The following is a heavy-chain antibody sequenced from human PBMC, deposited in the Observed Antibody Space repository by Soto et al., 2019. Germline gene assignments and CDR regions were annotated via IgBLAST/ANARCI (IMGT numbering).Heavy chain of an antibody. CDR1: GGSMSSNY. D-gene: IGHD4-17*01. CDR3: ARGGSYGDFFDY. Sequence: SETLSLTCTVSGGSMSSNYWTWIRQSPGKGLEWTGYIYYTGSTKYNPSLKSRVTISLDTSKNQFSLRLTSVTSADTAVYYCARGGSYGDFFDYWGQGAQVTVSS. J-gene: IGHJ4*02. V-gene: IGHV4-59*01. CDR2: IYYTGST.